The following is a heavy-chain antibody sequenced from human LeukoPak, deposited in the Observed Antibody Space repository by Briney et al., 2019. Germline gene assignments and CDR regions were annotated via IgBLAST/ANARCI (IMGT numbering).Heavy chain of an antibody. Sequence: SETLSLTCTVSGGSISSSSYYRGWIRQPPGKGLEWIGSIYYSGSTYYNPSLKSRVTISVDTSKNQFSLKLSSVTAADTAVYYCARSTVHSIPMYYYDSSGLFDYWGQGTLVTVSS. J-gene: IGHJ4*02. V-gene: IGHV4-39*01. CDR1: GGSISSSSYY. CDR2: IYYSGST. CDR3: ARSTVHSIPMYYYDSSGLFDY. D-gene: IGHD3-22*01.